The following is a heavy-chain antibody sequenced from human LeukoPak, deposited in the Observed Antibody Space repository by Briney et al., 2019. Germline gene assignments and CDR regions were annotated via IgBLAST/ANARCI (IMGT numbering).Heavy chain of an antibody. CDR3: ARGSPPRRNYDSRGYYSYYFDY. Sequence: ASVKVTCKASGGTFTSDAISWVRQARGQGLEWMGWISAYNGNTHYAQKLQGRVTMTTDTSTSTVYMELRSLRSDDTAVYYCARGSPPRRNYDSRGYYSYYFDYWGQGTLVTVSS. CDR1: GGTFTSDA. J-gene: IGHJ4*02. D-gene: IGHD3-22*01. CDR2: ISAYNGNT. V-gene: IGHV1-18*01.